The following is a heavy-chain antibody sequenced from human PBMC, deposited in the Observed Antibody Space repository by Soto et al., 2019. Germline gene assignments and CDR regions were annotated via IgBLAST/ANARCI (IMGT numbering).Heavy chain of an antibody. J-gene: IGHJ6*02. D-gene: IGHD3-10*01. CDR1: GGSISSGGYY. V-gene: IGHV4-31*03. Sequence: QVQLQESGPGLVKPSQTLSLTCTVSGGSISSGGYYWSWIRQHPGKGLEWIGYIYYSGSTYYNPSLKSRVTISVDTSKNQFSLKLSSVTAADTAVYYCARDRLGFGEFGMDVWGQGTTVTVSS. CDR3: ARDRLGFGEFGMDV. CDR2: IYYSGST.